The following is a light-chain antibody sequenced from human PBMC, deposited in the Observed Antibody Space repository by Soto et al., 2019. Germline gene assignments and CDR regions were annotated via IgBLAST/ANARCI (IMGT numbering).Light chain of an antibody. CDR1: QSVSSSY. CDR3: QQYDSSLYT. Sequence: EIVLTQSPGTLSLSPGERATLSCRASQSVSSSYLAWYQQKPGQAPRLLIYAASSRATGIPDRFSGSGSGTDFTLTISRLEPEDFAVYYCQQYDSSLYTFGQGTKLEIE. CDR2: AAS. V-gene: IGKV3-20*01. J-gene: IGKJ2*01.